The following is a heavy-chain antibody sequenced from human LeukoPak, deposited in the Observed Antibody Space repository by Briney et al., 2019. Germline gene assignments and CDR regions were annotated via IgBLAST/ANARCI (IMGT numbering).Heavy chain of an antibody. Sequence: ASVKVSCKASGYTFTGYSIYWVRQTPGQRLEWMGWINPKTGTANSAQKFQGRVTMTRDTSISTVYMEARSLRSDDTALYYCARVDGNCVSRPFDLWGQGTMVTVSS. CDR3: ARVDGNCVSRPFDL. V-gene: IGHV1-2*02. D-gene: IGHD1-1*01. CDR2: INPKTGTA. CDR1: GYTFTGYS. J-gene: IGHJ3*01.